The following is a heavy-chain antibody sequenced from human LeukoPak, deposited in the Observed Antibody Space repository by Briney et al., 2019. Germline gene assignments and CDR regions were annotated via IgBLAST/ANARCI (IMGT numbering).Heavy chain of an antibody. CDR2: IYYSGST. D-gene: IGHD5-12*01. V-gene: IGHV4-39*01. J-gene: IGHJ4*02. CDR1: GGSISSSSYY. CDR3: ARHSGYSGYDFDY. Sequence: SEILSLTCTVSGGSISSSSYYWGWIRQPPGKGLEWIGSIYYSGSTYYNPSLKSRVTISVDTSKNQFSLKLSSVTAADTAVYYCARHSGYSGYDFDYWGQGTLVTVSS.